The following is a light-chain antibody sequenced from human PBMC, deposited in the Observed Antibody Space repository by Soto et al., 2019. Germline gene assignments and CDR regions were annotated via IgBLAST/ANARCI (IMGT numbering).Light chain of an antibody. Sequence: DIVLTQSPGTLSLSPVERATLSCRASQSVSNNYLAWYQQKPGQAPRLLIYGASNRATGIPDRFSGSGSGTDFTLTISRLEPEDFAVYYCQQYGSSGTFGQGTKV. CDR2: GAS. CDR3: QQYGSSGT. CDR1: QSVSNNY. V-gene: IGKV3-20*01. J-gene: IGKJ1*01.